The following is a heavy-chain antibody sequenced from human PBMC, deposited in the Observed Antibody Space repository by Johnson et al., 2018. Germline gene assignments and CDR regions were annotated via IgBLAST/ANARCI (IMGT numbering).Heavy chain of an antibody. CDR2: IWHNGRNE. Sequence: QVQLVESGGGVVQPGRSRRLSCAASGFTFSNYGMHWVRQAPGKGLEWVAVIWHNGRNEKYADSVEGRFTISRDNFNNILYLQMSRLRVEDTAVYYCWRDGEKVDTMAIRWGWGYWGRGTRVTVSS. J-gene: IGHJ4*01. CDR1: GFTFSNYG. D-gene: IGHD5-24*01. CDR3: WRDGEKVDTMAIRWGWGY. V-gene: IGHV3-33*01.